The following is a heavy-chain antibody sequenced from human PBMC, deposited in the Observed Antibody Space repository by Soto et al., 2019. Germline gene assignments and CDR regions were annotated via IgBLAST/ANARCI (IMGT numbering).Heavy chain of an antibody. CDR3: AKDWVGGSNKYYFEY. J-gene: IGHJ4*02. V-gene: IGHV3-30*18. CDR2: ISHHGLKE. Sequence: PVGSLRLSCVASGFTFRDYGMHWVRQARGKGLEWVAGISHHGLKEHYADSVKGRFTISRDNSKKTVYLQLNSLRGDDTAVYYCAKDWVGGSNKYYFEYWGQGTLVTVSS. D-gene: IGHD1-26*01. CDR1: GFTFRDYG.